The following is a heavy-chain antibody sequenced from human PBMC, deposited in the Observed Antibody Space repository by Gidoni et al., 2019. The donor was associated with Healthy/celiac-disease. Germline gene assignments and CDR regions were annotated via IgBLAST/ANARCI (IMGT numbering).Heavy chain of an antibody. D-gene: IGHD6-13*01. CDR2: ISWNSGSI. Sequence: EVQLVESGGGLVQPGRSLRLSCAASGFPFDDYAMHWVRQAPGKGLEWGSGISWNSGSIGYADSVKGRFTISRDNAKNSLYLQMNSLRAEDTALYYCAKDLAAAGTGGAKDYYYYGMDVWGQGTTVTVSS. CDR1: GFPFDDYA. V-gene: IGHV3-9*01. J-gene: IGHJ6*02. CDR3: AKDLAAAGTGGAKDYYYYGMDV.